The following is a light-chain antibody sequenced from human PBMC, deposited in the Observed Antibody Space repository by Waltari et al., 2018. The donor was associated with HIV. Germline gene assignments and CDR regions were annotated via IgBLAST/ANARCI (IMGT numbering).Light chain of an antibody. CDR2: DVN. Sequence: QSALTQPRSVSGSPGQSVTISCTGTTVANYVFDSWYQQYPGKAPKVLIYDVNKRPSGVPDRFSGSKSFHTASLTISGLQPEDEADYFCCSYACRFTYVFGTGTKVTVL. CDR3: CSYACRFTYV. V-gene: IGLV2-11*01. CDR1: TVANYVF. J-gene: IGLJ1*01.